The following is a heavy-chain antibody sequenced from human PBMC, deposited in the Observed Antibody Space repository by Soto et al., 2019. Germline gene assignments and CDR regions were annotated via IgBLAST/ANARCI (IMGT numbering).Heavy chain of an antibody. Sequence: EVQLVESGGGVVQPGGSLRLSCAVSGFTFGDYYMDWVRQAPGKGLEWVGRSRNKADSYTTEYAASVKGRFTISGDDSRNSLYLQMNSLKTEDTAVYYCARVAAGNGYFDCWGQGTLVTVSS. CDR1: GFTFGDYY. CDR2: SRNKADSYTT. D-gene: IGHD6-25*01. J-gene: IGHJ4*02. CDR3: ARVAAGNGYFDC. V-gene: IGHV3-72*01.